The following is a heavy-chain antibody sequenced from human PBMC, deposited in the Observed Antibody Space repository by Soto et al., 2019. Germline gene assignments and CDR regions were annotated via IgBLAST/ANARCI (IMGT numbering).Heavy chain of an antibody. D-gene: IGHD5-18*01. CDR2: ISAYNVNK. J-gene: IGHJ4*02. V-gene: IGHV1-18*01. CDR1: GYTFTSYG. CDR3: ARVGYSYGIRPQVFEY. Sequence: SSVKVSCKASGYTFTSYGISWVRQAPGQGLEWMGWISAYNVNKNYAQKLQGRVTMTTDTSTSTAYMELRSLRSDDTAVYYCARVGYSYGIRPQVFEYWGKGNMVSVSA.